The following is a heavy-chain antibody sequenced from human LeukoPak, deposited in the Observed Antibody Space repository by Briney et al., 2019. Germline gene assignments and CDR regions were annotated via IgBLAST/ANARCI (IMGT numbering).Heavy chain of an antibody. V-gene: IGHV3-30*18. CDR1: GFSFSSYG. Sequence: PWGSLRLSCAASGFSFSSYGMHWVRQVPGKGLEWVTVISHDGSDKYYADSVKGRFTISRDNSKNTLYLQMNSLRGEDTAVYYCAKQWSGGSALYWFDPWGQGTLVTVSS. CDR2: ISHDGSDK. D-gene: IGHD2-15*01. J-gene: IGHJ5*02. CDR3: AKQWSGGSALYWFDP.